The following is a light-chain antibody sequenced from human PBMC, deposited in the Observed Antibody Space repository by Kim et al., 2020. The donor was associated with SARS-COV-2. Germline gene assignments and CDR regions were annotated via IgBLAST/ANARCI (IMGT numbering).Light chain of an antibody. V-gene: IGKV3-15*01. CDR1: QSLSSH. J-gene: IGKJ2*01. CDR3: QQYHNWPPFT. CDR2: GAS. Sequence: ASTGERATLYCRASQSLSSHLALYQQTPGQPPRLLIYGASTRATGIPARFSGSGSGTEFTLTISSLQSEDFAVYYCQQYHNWPPFTFGQGTKLEI.